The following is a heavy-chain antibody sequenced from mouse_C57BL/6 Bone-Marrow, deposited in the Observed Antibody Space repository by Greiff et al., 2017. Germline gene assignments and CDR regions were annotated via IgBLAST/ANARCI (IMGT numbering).Heavy chain of an antibody. CDR2: ISYDGSN. Sequence: VQLQQSGPGLVKPSQSLSLTCSVTGYSITSGYYWNWIRQFPGNKLEWMGYISYDGSNNYNPSLKNRISITRDTSKNQFFLKLNSVTTEDTATYYCARERGYGNYVVFYAMDYWGQGTSVTVSS. CDR3: ARERGYGNYVVFYAMDY. CDR1: GYSITSGYY. D-gene: IGHD2-10*02. J-gene: IGHJ4*01. V-gene: IGHV3-6*01.